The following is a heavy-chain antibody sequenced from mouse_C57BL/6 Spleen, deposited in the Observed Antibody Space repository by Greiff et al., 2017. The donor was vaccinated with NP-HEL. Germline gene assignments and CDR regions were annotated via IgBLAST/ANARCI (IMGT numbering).Heavy chain of an antibody. CDR2: ISSDGST. CDR3: ARDDTIYYYGSEAMGY. Sequence: VKLMESGPGLVAPSQSLSITCTVSGFSLTSYGVPWVRQPPGKGLEWLVVISSDGSTTYNSALKSRRSTSKDNSKIQVFLKMNSRQTYDTAMYYCARDDTIYYYGSEAMGYWGQGTSVTVAT. J-gene: IGHJ4*01. V-gene: IGHV2-6*03. CDR1: GFSLTSYG. D-gene: IGHD1-1*01.